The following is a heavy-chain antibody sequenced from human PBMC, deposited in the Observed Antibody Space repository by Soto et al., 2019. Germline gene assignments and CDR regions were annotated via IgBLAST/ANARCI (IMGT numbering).Heavy chain of an antibody. J-gene: IGHJ4*02. D-gene: IGHD4-17*01. CDR2: IWYDGSQR. V-gene: IGHV3-33*01. CDR1: GFTFNTHG. Sequence: VELVESGGGVVQPGGSLRLSCAASGFTFNTHGMHWVRQAPGKGLEWVAVIWYDGSQRYYADVVRGRFTISRDNSQNTLYLQMTSLRAEDTAVYYCARIDDYGDYVTDYWGQGALVTVSS. CDR3: ARIDDYGDYVTDY.